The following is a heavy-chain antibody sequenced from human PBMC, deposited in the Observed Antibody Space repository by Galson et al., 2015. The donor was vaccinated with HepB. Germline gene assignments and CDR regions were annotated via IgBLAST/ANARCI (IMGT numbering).Heavy chain of an antibody. CDR1: GFTFSNFA. D-gene: IGHD1-26*01. Sequence: SLRLSCAASGFTFSNFAMSWVRRAPGKGLECISAISDVGDNSYYKDSVKGRFTISRDNSKNKLYLQMSSLRAEDTAIYYCAKKVYSGNYPFDCWGQGTLVTVSS. CDR2: ISDVGDNS. J-gene: IGHJ4*02. CDR3: AKKVYSGNYPFDC. V-gene: IGHV3-23*01.